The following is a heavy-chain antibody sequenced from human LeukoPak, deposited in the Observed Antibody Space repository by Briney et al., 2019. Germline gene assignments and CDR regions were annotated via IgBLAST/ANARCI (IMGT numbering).Heavy chain of an antibody. Sequence: GGSLRLSCAASGFTFSSYAMSWVRQAPGKGLEWVSAISGSGGSTYYADSVKGRFTISRDNSKNTLYLQMNSLRAEDTAVYYCAVYYYNSSGYSPPPEYFQHWGQGTLVTVSS. D-gene: IGHD3-22*01. V-gene: IGHV3-23*01. J-gene: IGHJ1*01. CDR2: ISGSGGST. CDR1: GFTFSSYA. CDR3: AVYYYNSSGYSPPPEYFQH.